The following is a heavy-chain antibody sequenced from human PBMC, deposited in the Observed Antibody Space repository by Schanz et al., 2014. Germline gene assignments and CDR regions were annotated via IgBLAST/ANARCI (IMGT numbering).Heavy chain of an antibody. CDR1: GGSMAGYY. CDR3: AAHRQYTGYYDWFDP. V-gene: IGHV4-59*08. CDR2: FYYTGSF. D-gene: IGHD1-26*01. J-gene: IGHJ5*02. Sequence: QVQLQESGPGLVKPSETLSLTCTVSGGSMAGYYWSFIRQPPGKGLEWIGYFYYTGSFNYNPSLKSRATIPMDRSKTQFTRKLSSVTAADTAVYYCAAHRQYTGYYDWFDPWGQGTLVTVSS.